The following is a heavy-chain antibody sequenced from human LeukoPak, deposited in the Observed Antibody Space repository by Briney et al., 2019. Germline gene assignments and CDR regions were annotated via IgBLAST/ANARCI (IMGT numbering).Heavy chain of an antibody. CDR2: MNPNSGNT. D-gene: IGHD3-10*01. CDR3: ARGERKGYGSGNYYVFDY. J-gene: IGHJ4*02. Sequence: VASVKVSCKASGYTFTSYDINWVRQATGQGLEWMGWMNPNSGNTGYAQKFQGRVTMTRNTSISTAYMELSSLRSEDTAVYYCARGERKGYGSGNYYVFDYWGQGTLVTVSS. V-gene: IGHV1-8*01. CDR1: GYTFTSYD.